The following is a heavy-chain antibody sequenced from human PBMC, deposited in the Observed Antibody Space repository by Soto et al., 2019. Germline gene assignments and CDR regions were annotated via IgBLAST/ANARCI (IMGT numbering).Heavy chain of an antibody. CDR2: IYYSGST. V-gene: IGHV4-61*01. D-gene: IGHD3-16*01. CDR3: ARDFSGHYVSESNWLDP. CDR1: GGSVSSGSYY. Sequence: PSETLSLTCTVSGGSVSSGSYYWSWIRQPPGRGLEWIGYIYYSGSTNYNPSLKSRVTISVDTSKNQFSLKLSSVTAADTAVYYCARDFSGHYVSESNWLDPWGQGTLVTVSS. J-gene: IGHJ5*02.